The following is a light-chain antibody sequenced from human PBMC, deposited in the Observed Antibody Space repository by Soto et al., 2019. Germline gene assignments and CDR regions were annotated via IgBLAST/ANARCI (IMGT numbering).Light chain of an antibody. V-gene: IGKV3-15*01. CDR3: QQYNNWPPYT. CDR2: GAS. CDR1: RSVSSN. Sequence: EIVTTQSPATLSVSPGERATLSCRASRSVSSNLAWYQQKPGQAPRLLMYGASTRATGIPARFSGSGSGTEFTLTISSLQSEDFAVYYCQQYNNWPPYTFGQGTKLEIK. J-gene: IGKJ2*01.